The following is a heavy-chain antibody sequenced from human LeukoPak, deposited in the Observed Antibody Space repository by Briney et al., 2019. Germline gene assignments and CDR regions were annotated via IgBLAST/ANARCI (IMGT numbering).Heavy chain of an antibody. D-gene: IGHD3-22*01. Sequence: GASVKVSCKASGYTFTSYAMHWVRQAPGQRLEWMGWINAGNGNTKYSQKFQGRVTITRDTSASTAYMELSSLRSEDTAVYYCAGGGYYDSSGFPFDYWGQGTLVTVSS. CDR1: GYTFTSYA. V-gene: IGHV1-3*01. J-gene: IGHJ4*02. CDR3: AGGGYYDSSGFPFDY. CDR2: INAGNGNT.